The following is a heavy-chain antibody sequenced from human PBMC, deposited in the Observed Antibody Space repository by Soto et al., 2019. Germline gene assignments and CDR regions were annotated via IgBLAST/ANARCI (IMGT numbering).Heavy chain of an antibody. V-gene: IGHV3-7*05. Sequence: GESLKISCAASGFTFSSYWMSWVRQAPGKGLEWVANIKQDGSEKYYVDSVKGRFTISRDNAKNSLYLQMNSLRAEDTAVYYCARDQIAAAGNDYWGQGTLVTVSS. CDR1: GFTFSSYW. CDR2: IKQDGSEK. D-gene: IGHD6-13*01. CDR3: ARDQIAAAGNDY. J-gene: IGHJ4*02.